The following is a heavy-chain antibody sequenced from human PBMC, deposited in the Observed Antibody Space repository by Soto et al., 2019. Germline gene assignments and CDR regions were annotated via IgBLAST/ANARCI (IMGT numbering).Heavy chain of an antibody. CDR1: GGTVSTYD. D-gene: IGHD5-18*01. J-gene: IGHJ4*02. CDR2: IIPVFGTA. V-gene: IGHV1-69*12. CDR3: ASGIQLWLRRINNGYSG. Sequence: QVQLVQSGAEVKKPESSVRVSCKAPGGTVSTYDISWVRQAPGQGLEWMGGIIPVFGTANYAQSFQDRVTITADETTTTVYMELSSLRSEDTAVYFCASGIQLWLRRINNGYSGWGQGTLVTVSS.